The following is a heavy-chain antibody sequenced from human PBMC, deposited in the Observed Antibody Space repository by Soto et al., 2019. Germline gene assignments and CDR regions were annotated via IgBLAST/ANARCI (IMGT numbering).Heavy chain of an antibody. J-gene: IGHJ5*02. CDR2: IYVTGAV. V-gene: IGHV4-31*11. CDR1: GAALNSGDDY. Sequence: SDTLALACGVSGAALNSGDDYGSWIRQVPGKGLGWIGHIYVTGAVDYNPSLRDRITISQDTSERQFSLNLRLVTAADTAVYYCARLRIATNNYTWFDPWGQGTLVTVSS. D-gene: IGHD2-21*01. CDR3: ARLRIATNNYTWFDP.